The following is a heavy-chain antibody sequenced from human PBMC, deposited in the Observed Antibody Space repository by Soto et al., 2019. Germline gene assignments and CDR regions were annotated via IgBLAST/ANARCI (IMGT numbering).Heavy chain of an antibody. CDR2: VSFDGSNK. V-gene: IGHV3-30-3*01. J-gene: IGHJ6*02. CDR3: ARLPGPLVAVLYIYPLDGREAMSDVDV. Sequence: QMQLVESGGGVVQPGGSLRLSCAASGFTFNYYPMHWVRQAPGKGLEWVAVVSFDGSNKYYADSVKGRFTISKDNSKNTLYLQMNILRREDPAVYYCARLPGPLVAVLYIYPLDGREAMSDVDVWGQGTTVTVSS. D-gene: IGHD6-19*01. CDR1: GFTFNYYP.